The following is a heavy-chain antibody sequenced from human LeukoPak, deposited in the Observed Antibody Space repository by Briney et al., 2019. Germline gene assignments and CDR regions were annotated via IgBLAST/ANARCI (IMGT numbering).Heavy chain of an antibody. Sequence: SETLSLTCAVYGGSFSGYYWSWIRQPPGKGLEWIGEINHSGSTNYSPSLKSRVTISVDTSKNQFSLKLSSVTAADTAVYYCARLGYCSSTSCPSELFDYWGQGTLVTVSS. D-gene: IGHD2-2*01. CDR3: ARLGYCSSTSCPSELFDY. V-gene: IGHV4-34*01. CDR1: GGSFSGYY. CDR2: INHSGST. J-gene: IGHJ4*02.